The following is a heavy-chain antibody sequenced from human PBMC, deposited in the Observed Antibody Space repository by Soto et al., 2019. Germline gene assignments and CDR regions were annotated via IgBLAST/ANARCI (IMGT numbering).Heavy chain of an antibody. J-gene: IGHJ4*02. D-gene: IGHD3-22*01. Sequence: GGALRVSCSASGFTFRSYAMHWVRQAPGKGLEWVAVISYDGSNKYYADSVKGRFTISRDNSKNTLYLQMNSLRAEDTAVYYCARDLEDSYGPALYYDSSRPLYWGQGTLVTVSS. CDR1: GFTFRSYA. V-gene: IGHV3-30-3*01. CDR2: ISYDGSNK. CDR3: ARDLEDSYGPALYYDSSRPLY.